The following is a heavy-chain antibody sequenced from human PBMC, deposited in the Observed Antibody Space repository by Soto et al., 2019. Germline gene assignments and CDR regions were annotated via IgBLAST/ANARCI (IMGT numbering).Heavy chain of an antibody. V-gene: IGHV3-30*18. CDR2: ISYDGNEK. CDR1: GFNFGRYA. D-gene: IGHD1-26*01. J-gene: IGHJ4*02. Sequence: GGSLRLSCAGSGFNFGRYALHWVRQAPGKGLEWLAVISYDGNEKYFSDSVKGRFSISRHNFENTVYLQMNSPRTDDTAVYFCAKDPAHSGSPYFDYWGQGILVTVSS. CDR3: AKDPAHSGSPYFDY.